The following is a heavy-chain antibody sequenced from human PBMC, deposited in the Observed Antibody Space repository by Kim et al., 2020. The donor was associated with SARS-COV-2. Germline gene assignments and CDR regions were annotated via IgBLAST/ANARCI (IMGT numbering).Heavy chain of an antibody. CDR2: INHSGST. Sequence: SETLSLTCAVYGGSFSGYYWSWIRQPPGKGLEWIGEINHSGSTNYNPSLKSRVTISVDTSKNQFSLKLSSVTAADTAVYYWARGGPGVRYFDRNHYCFVYWGQGTLFTVSS. D-gene: IGHD3-9*01. CDR3: ARGGPGVRYFDRNHYCFVY. V-gene: IGHV4-34*01. CDR1: GGSFSGYY. J-gene: IGHJ4*02.